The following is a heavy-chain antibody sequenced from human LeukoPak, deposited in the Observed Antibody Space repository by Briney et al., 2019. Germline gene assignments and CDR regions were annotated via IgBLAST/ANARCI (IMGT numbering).Heavy chain of an antibody. J-gene: IGHJ4*01. D-gene: IGHD6-19*01. CDR1: GFAFSSYG. CDR2: IRYDGNNK. CDR3: VKDPVASAVAGTSYFDY. V-gene: IGHV3-30*02. Sequence: GRSLRLSCAASGFAFSSYGIHWVRQAPGKGLEWVAFIRYDGNNKYYADSVKGRLTISRDNSKNTLYLQMNSLRAEDTAVYYCVKDPVASAVAGTSYFDYWGQEPWSPSPQ.